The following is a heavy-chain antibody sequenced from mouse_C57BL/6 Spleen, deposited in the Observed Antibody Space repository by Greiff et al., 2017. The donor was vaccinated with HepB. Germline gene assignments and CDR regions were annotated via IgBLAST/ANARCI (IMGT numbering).Heavy chain of an antibody. CDR2: INPGDGDT. Sequence: QVQLKESGPELVKPGASVKISCKASGYAFSSSWRNWVKKRPGKGLEWIGRINPGDGDTNYNGKFKGKATLTADKSSSTAYMQLSSLTSEDSAVYFCAREEVVATYWYFDVWGTGTTVTVSS. D-gene: IGHD1-1*01. CDR3: AREEVVATYWYFDV. V-gene: IGHV1-82*01. J-gene: IGHJ1*03. CDR1: GYAFSSSW.